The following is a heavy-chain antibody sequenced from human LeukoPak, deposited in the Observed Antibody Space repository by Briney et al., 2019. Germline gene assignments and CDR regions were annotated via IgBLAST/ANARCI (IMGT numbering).Heavy chain of an antibody. CDR3: ASSDIWGSYRFLDY. V-gene: IGHV4-34*01. J-gene: IGHJ4*02. CDR2: INHSGST. D-gene: IGHD3-16*02. CDR1: GGSFSGYY. Sequence: PSETLSLTCAVYGGSFSGYYWSWIRQPPGKGLEWIWEINHSGSTNYNPSLKSRVTISVDTSKNQFSLKLSSVTAADTAVYYCASSDIWGSYRFLDYWGQGALVTVSS.